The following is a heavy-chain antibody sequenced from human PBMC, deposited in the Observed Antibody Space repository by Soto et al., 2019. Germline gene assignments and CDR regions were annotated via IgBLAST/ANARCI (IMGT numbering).Heavy chain of an antibody. J-gene: IGHJ5*02. Sequence: QVRLVESGGGVVQPGRSLRLSCTASGFSFSSYAMYWFRQPPGKGLEWVAVISHDGINKHYADSVKGRVNVSRDNSNHSLDLQLNSLRGEETAMYYCARDMYSSDYFVKWFEPWGQGTLVTVSS. D-gene: IGHD6-19*01. CDR2: ISHDGINK. CDR1: GFSFSSYA. V-gene: IGHV3-30-3*01. CDR3: ARDMYSSDYFVKWFEP.